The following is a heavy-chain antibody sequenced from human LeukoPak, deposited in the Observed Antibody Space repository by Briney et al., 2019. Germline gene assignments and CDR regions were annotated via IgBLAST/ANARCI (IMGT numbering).Heavy chain of an antibody. V-gene: IGHV3-48*03. D-gene: IGHD3-22*01. CDR1: GFTFSSYE. J-gene: IGHJ3*02. Sequence: QTGGSLRLSCAASGFTFSSYEMNWVRQAPGKGLEWVSYISSSGSTIYYADSVKGRFTISRDNAKNSLYLQMNSLRAEDTAVYYCARMDSSGYYYFSGPPIAFDIWGQGTMVTVSS. CDR2: ISSSGSTI. CDR3: ARMDSSGYYYFSGPPIAFDI.